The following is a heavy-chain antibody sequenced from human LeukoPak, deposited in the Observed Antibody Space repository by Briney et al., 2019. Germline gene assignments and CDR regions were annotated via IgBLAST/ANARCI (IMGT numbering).Heavy chain of an antibody. CDR2: TYYRSNSHN. D-gene: IGHD3-16*02. CDR1: GDRGSSNSAA. V-gene: IGHV6-1*01. J-gene: IGHJ5*02. CDR3: ARASDDYVLGSYRPFDA. Sequence: SQAPSLTCAIPGDRGSSNSAAWNWIRQSPSRGLEWLGRTYYRSNSHNDYAVFVKGRITIKEDTSKNQFSLQLNSVTPEDTAVYYCARASDDYVLGSYRPFDAWGQGTLVTVSS.